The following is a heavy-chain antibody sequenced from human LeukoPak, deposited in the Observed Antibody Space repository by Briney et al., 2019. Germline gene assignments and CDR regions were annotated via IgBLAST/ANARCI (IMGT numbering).Heavy chain of an antibody. CDR1: GFTFSSYS. V-gene: IGHV3-21*01. CDR2: ISSSSSYI. Sequence: GGSLRLSCAASGFTFSSYSMNWVRQAPGKGLEWVSSISSSSSYIYYADSVKGRFTISRDNAKNSLYLQMNSLRAEDTAVYYCARDSTTPYYDYVWGSYRFRGFDYWGQGTLVTVSS. CDR3: ARDSTTPYYDYVWGSYRFRGFDY. D-gene: IGHD3-16*02. J-gene: IGHJ4*02.